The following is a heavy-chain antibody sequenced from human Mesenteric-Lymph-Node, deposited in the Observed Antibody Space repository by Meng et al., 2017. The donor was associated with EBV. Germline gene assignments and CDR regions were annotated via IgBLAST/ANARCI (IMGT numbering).Heavy chain of an antibody. CDR2: ISHGGSI. CDR1: GESFTPYF. Sequence: QVDFTQGGGGLLKPSETLSLTCAVFGESFTPYFWSWIRQPPGKGLEWIGEISHGGSINYNPSLKSRLTISVDTSNNLFSLNINSVTVADTAVYYCARGGLQSSGWYKERPHWGQGTLVTVSS. V-gene: IGHV4-34*02. D-gene: IGHD6-19*01. CDR3: ARGGLQSSGWYKERPH. J-gene: IGHJ4*02.